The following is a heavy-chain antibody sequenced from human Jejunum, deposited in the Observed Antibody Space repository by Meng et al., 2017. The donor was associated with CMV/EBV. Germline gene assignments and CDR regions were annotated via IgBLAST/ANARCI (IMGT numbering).Heavy chain of an antibody. J-gene: IGHJ6*02. CDR2: IKQDGSEK. D-gene: IGHD4-23*01. Sequence: TFSSYWMSWVRQAPGKGLEWVANIKQDGSEKYYVDSVKGRFTISRDNAKNSLYLQMNSLRAEDTAVYYCARAPLGNQDYYYYGMDVWGQGTTVTVSS. CDR1: TFSSYW. CDR3: ARAPLGNQDYYYYGMDV. V-gene: IGHV3-7*01.